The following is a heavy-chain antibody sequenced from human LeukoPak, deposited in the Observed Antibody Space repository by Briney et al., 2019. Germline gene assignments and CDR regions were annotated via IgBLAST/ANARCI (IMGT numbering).Heavy chain of an antibody. J-gene: IGHJ6*02. CDR1: GFTFSSYW. CDR3: AKDLSYSSSWSPSVYYYYYGMDV. CDR2: INSDGSST. Sequence: PGGSLRLSCAASGFTFSSYWMHWVRQAPGKGLVWVSRINSDGSSTSYADSVKGRFTISRDNAKNTLYLQMNSLRAEDTAVYYCAKDLSYSSSWSPSVYYYYYGMDVWGQGTTVTVSS. V-gene: IGHV3-74*01. D-gene: IGHD6-13*01.